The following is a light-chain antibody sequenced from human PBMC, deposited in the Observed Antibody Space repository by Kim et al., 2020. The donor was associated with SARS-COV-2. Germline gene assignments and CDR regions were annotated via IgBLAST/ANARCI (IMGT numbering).Light chain of an antibody. CDR1: QSVSSSN. Sequence: SPGESASRSCRASQSVSSSNFACDKQKPGQAPRPLIYGASSRATGIPDRYSGSGSGTDFALTISRLEPEDFAVYYCQQYGSSPYTFGQGTKLEI. CDR3: QQYGSSPYT. J-gene: IGKJ2*01. CDR2: GAS. V-gene: IGKV3-20*01.